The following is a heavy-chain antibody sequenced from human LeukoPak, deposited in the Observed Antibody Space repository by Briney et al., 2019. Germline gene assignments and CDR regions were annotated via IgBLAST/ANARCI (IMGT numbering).Heavy chain of an antibody. CDR2: INHSGST. V-gene: IGHV4-39*07. D-gene: IGHD6-13*01. J-gene: IGHJ5*02. Sequence: SETLSLTCTVSGGSISSSSYYWSWIRQPPGKGLEWIGEINHSGSTNYNPSLKSRVTISVDTSKNQFSLKLSSVTAADTAVYYCATRAAATGDWFDPWGQGTLVTVSS. CDR3: ATRAAATGDWFDP. CDR1: GGSISSSSYY.